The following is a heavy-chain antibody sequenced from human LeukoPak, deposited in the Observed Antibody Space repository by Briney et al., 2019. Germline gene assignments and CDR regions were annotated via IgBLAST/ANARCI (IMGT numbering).Heavy chain of an antibody. CDR1: GFTFSSYA. V-gene: IGHV3-30*04. J-gene: IGHJ4*02. D-gene: IGHD4-17*01. CDR2: ISYDGSNK. Sequence: GGSLRLSCAASGFTFSSYAMHWVRQAPGKGLEWVALISYDGSNKYYADSVKGRFTISRDNAKNSLYLQMNSLRAEDTAVYYCARVFIGDYGDYQFDYWGQGTLVTVSS. CDR3: ARVFIGDYGDYQFDY.